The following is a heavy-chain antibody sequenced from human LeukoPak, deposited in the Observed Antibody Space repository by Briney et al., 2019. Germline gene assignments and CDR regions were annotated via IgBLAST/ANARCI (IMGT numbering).Heavy chain of an antibody. CDR2: ISYDGSNK. D-gene: IGHD3-10*01. CDR3: ARDNVVRGVIRASDY. Sequence: GGSLRLSCAASGFTFSSYAMHWVRQAPSKGLEWVAVISYDGSNKYYADSVKGRFTISRDNSKNTLYLQMNSLRAEDTAVYYCARDNVVRGVIRASDYWGQGTLVTVSS. J-gene: IGHJ4*02. V-gene: IGHV3-30-3*01. CDR1: GFTFSSYA.